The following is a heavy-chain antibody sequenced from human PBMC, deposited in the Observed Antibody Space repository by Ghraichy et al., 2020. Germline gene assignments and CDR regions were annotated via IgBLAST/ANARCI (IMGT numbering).Heavy chain of an antibody. V-gene: IGHV1-69*13. J-gene: IGHJ4*02. CDR3: ARGSTIFGVVIAPFDY. D-gene: IGHD3-3*01. Sequence: SVKVSCKASGGTFSSYAISWVRQAPGQGLEWMGGIIPIFGTANYAQKFQGRVTITADESTSTAYMELSSLRSEDTAVYYCARGSTIFGVVIAPFDYWGQGTLVTVSS. CDR2: IIPIFGTA. CDR1: GGTFSSYA.